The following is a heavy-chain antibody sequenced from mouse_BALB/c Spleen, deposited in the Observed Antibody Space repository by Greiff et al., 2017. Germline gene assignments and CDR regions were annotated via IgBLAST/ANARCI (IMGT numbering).Heavy chain of an antibody. J-gene: IGHJ3*01. CDR3: ARETPPSWFAY. V-gene: IGHV5-6*01. CDR1: GFTFSSYG. Sequence: EVKLMESGGDLVKPGGSLKLSCAASGFTFSSYGMSWVRQTPDKRLEWVATISSGGSYTYYPDSVKGRFTISRDNAKNTLYLQMSSLKSEDTAMYYCARETPPSWFAYWGQGTLVTVSA. CDR2: ISSGGSYT.